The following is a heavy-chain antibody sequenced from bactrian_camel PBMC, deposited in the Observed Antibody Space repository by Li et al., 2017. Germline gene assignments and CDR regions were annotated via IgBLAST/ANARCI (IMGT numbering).Heavy chain of an antibody. CDR2: IDSEGTT. CDR1: GYTGGNYC. Sequence: QLVESGGGSVQAGGSLRLSCAASGYTGGNYCMAWFRQPPGKERMGVAAIDSEGTTTYADNAKGRFTISRDNANNTLYLHMNTLKLEDTAMYYCAAGVGANVCWYNLVYNYKGHGTQVTVS. D-gene: IGHD6*01. CDR3: AAGVGANVCWYNLVYNY. V-gene: IGHV3S55*01. J-gene: IGHJ4*01.